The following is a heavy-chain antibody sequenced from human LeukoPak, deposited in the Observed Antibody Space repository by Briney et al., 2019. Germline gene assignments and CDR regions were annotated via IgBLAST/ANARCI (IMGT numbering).Heavy chain of an antibody. J-gene: IGHJ6*02. CDR1: GGSISSGGYS. CDR2: IYHSGST. V-gene: IGHV4-30-2*01. D-gene: IGHD6-19*01. CDR3: ARGGRQWLLSSPYGMDV. Sequence: SQTLSLTCAVSGGSISSGGYSWSWIRQPPGKGLEWIGYIYHSGSTYYNPSLKSRVTISVDRSKNQFSLKLSSVTAADTAVYYCARGGRQWLLSSPYGMDVWGQGTTVTVSS.